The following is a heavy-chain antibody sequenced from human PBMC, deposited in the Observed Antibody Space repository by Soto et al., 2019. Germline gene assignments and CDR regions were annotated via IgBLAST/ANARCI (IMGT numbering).Heavy chain of an antibody. Sequence: ASVKVSCRASGYTFTSYAMHWVRQAPGQRLEWMGWINAGNGNTKYSQKFQGRVTMTRNISISTVYMELSSLSSEDTAVYYCARDSPASDYWGQGTLVTVSS. V-gene: IGHV1-3*01. CDR1: GYTFTSYA. CDR3: ARDSPASDY. J-gene: IGHJ4*02. CDR2: INAGNGNT.